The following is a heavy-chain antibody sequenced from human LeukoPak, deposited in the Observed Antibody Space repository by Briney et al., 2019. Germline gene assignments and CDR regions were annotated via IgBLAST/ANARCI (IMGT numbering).Heavy chain of an antibody. Sequence: PSETLSLTCSVSGGSISSYYWSWIRQPAGKGLEWIGHIYTSGTTNYNPSIRSRVTMSVDTSKNQFSLRPTSVTAADTAVYYCARVYYSRFDPWGQGTLVTVSS. D-gene: IGHD2-21*01. V-gene: IGHV4-4*07. CDR2: IYTSGTT. CDR3: ARVYYSRFDP. CDR1: GGSISSYY. J-gene: IGHJ5*02.